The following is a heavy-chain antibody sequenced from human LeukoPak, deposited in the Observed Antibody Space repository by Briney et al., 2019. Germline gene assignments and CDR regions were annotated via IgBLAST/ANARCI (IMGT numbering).Heavy chain of an antibody. CDR3: AKSRLVRQGYFDY. CDR1: GFTFSSYA. Sequence: GGSLRLSCAASGFTFSSYAMSWVRQAPGKGLEWVSAISGSGGSTYYADSVKGRSTISRDNSKNTLYLQMNSLRAEDTAVYYCAKSRLVRQGYFDYWGQGTLVTVSS. D-gene: IGHD6-19*01. V-gene: IGHV3-23*01. CDR2: ISGSGGST. J-gene: IGHJ4*02.